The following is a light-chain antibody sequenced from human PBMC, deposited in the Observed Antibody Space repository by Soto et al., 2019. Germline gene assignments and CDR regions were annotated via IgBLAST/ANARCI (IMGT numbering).Light chain of an antibody. V-gene: IGLV1-44*01. CDR1: SSNIGTNT. Sequence: QAVVTQPPSASGTPGQRVSISCSGSSSNIGTNTVIWYQQLPGAAPKLLIYTNNQRPSGVPDRFSGSKSGTSASLAISGLQSEDEADYYCAAWDDSLNGVVFGGGTQLTVL. CDR3: AAWDDSLNGVV. J-gene: IGLJ2*01. CDR2: TNN.